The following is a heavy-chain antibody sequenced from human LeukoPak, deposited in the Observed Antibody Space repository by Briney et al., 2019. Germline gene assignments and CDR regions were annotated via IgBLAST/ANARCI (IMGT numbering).Heavy chain of an antibody. V-gene: IGHV3-30-3*01. D-gene: IGHD3-16*01. J-gene: IGHJ5*02. CDR2: ISYDGSNK. CDR3: ARDAGGPFDP. CDR1: GFTFSSYA. Sequence: PGRSLRLSCAASGFTFSSYAMHWVRQAPGKGLEWVAVISYDGSNKYYADSVKGRFTISRDNSKNTLYLQVNSLRAEDTAVYYCARDAGGPFDPWGQGTLVTVSS.